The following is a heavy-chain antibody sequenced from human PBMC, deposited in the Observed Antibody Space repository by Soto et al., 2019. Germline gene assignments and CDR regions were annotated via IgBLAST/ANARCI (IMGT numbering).Heavy chain of an antibody. CDR2: IIPTFGRT. V-gene: IGHV1-69*13. J-gene: IGHJ6*02. D-gene: IGHD3-10*02. Sequence: ASVKFSCKASGDTFSSYAISWVRQAPGKGLEWMGKIIPTFGRTNYAQKFQGRLTISADDSTSTAYMELSSLLSEDTAVYYCARDPLSSFAMDVWGQGTTVTVSS. CDR1: GDTFSSYA. CDR3: ARDPLSSFAMDV.